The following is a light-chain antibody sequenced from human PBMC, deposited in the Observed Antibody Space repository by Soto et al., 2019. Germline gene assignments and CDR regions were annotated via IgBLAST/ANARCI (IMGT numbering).Light chain of an antibody. CDR2: EGS. Sequence: QSALTQPASVSGSPGQSITISCTGTSSDVGSYNLVSWYQQHPGKAPKLMIYEGSKRPSGVSNRLSGSKSGNTASLTISGLNAEDEADYYCCSYAGSSTLVFGTGTKLTVL. V-gene: IGLV2-23*01. CDR1: SSDVGSYNL. CDR3: CSYAGSSTLV. J-gene: IGLJ1*01.